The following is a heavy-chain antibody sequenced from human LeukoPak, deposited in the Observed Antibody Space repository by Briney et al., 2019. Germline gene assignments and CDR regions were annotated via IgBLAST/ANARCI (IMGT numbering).Heavy chain of an antibody. CDR1: GYTFTGYY. J-gene: IGHJ6*02. CDR3: ASVLGKSSGNYYGMDV. V-gene: IGHV1-2*04. CDR2: INPNSGGT. D-gene: IGHD3-10*01. Sequence: ASVKVSCKASGYTFTGYYMHWVRQAPGQGLEWMGWINPNSGGTNYAQKFQGWVTMTRDTSISTAYMELSRLRSDDTAVYYCASVLGKSSGNYYGMDVWGQGTTVTVSS.